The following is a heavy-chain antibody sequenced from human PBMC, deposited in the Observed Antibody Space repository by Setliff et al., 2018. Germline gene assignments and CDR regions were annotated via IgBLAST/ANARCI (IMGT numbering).Heavy chain of an antibody. CDR1: GASITNINYY. Sequence: SETLSLTCTVSGASITNINYYWGLIRQPPGKGLEWIGSIFYSGRTFYNPSLKSRVTISVDMSKNQFSLTLSSVTAADTAVYYCARLPNYVWGSPVDYWGQGTLVTVSS. V-gene: IGHV4-39*01. CDR3: ARLPNYVWGSPVDY. D-gene: IGHD3-16*01. J-gene: IGHJ4*02. CDR2: IFYSGRT.